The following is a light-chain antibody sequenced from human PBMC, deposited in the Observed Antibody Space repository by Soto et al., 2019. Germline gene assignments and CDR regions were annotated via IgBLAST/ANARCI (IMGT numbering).Light chain of an antibody. CDR1: ETVATN. Sequence: EVLMTQSPATLSVSPGERATLSCWASETVATNLAWYQQKPGQAPRLLISGASTRAAGVSDRFRGSGSGTDFTLTISRLEPEDFAVYYCQQYGSSGTFGQGTKVDIK. J-gene: IGKJ1*01. CDR2: GAS. CDR3: QQYGSSGT. V-gene: IGKV3-20*01.